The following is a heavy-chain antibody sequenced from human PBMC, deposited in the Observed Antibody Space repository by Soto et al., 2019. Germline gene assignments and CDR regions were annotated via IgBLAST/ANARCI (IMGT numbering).Heavy chain of an antibody. CDR2: IYYSGST. Sequence: SETLSLTCTVSGGSVSSYYWSWIRQPPGKGLEWIGYIYYSGSTNYNPSLKSRVTISVDTSKNQFSLKLSSVTAADTAVYYCGRDLHCSGGSCYGTPGAFDIWGQGTMVTVSS. J-gene: IGHJ3*02. V-gene: IGHV4-59*02. CDR3: GRDLHCSGGSCYGTPGAFDI. D-gene: IGHD2-15*01. CDR1: GGSVSSYY.